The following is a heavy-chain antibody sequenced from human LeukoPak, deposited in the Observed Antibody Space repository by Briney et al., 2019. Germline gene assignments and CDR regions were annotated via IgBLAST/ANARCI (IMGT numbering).Heavy chain of an antibody. D-gene: IGHD6-19*01. CDR1: GFTFSGYE. CDR3: ARESIAVAGAPFDY. Sequence: GGSLRPSCAASGFTFSGYEMNWVRQAPGKGLEWVSYISSGSTIYDADSVKGRFTISRDNAKNSLYLQMNSLRAEDTAVYYCARESIAVAGAPFDYWGQETLVTVSS. CDR2: ISSGSTI. J-gene: IGHJ4*02. V-gene: IGHV3-48*03.